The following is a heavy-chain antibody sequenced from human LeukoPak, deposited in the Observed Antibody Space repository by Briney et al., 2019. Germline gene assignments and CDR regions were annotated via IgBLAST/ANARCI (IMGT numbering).Heavy chain of an antibody. V-gene: IGHV3-7*05. Sequence: PGESLRLSCAASGFTFSSSWMAWVRQAPGKGLEWVASIKQAGSEKYYVDSVQGRFTISRDNAKNSLYLQMNSLRAEDTAVYYCARDRGSAWDFDYWGQGTLVTVSS. D-gene: IGHD3-16*01. J-gene: IGHJ4*02. CDR2: IKQAGSEK. CDR3: ARDRGSAWDFDY. CDR1: GFTFSSSW.